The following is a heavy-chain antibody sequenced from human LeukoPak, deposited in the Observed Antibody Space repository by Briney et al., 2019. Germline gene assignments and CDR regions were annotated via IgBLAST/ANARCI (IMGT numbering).Heavy chain of an antibody. CDR2: ISSSSSYI. V-gene: IGHV3-21*01. D-gene: IGHD6-13*01. CDR3: ASTGYSSSWDNYHYYMDV. Sequence: GGSLRLSCAASGFTFSSYWMSWVRQAPGKGLEWVSSISSSSSYIYYADSVKGRFTISRDNAKNSLYLQMNSLRAEDTAVYYCASTGYSSSWDNYHYYMDVWGKGTTVTVSS. CDR1: GFTFSSYW. J-gene: IGHJ6*03.